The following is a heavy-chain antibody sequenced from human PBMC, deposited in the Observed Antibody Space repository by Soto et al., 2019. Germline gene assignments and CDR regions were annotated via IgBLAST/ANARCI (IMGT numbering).Heavy chain of an antibody. CDR3: ARSLAARAYYGMDV. CDR1: GGSFSGYY. D-gene: IGHD6-6*01. V-gene: IGHV4-34*01. Sequence: SETLSLTCAVYGGSFSGYYWSWIRQPPGKGLEWIGEINHSGSTNYNPSLKSRVTISVDTSKNQFSLKLSSVTAADTAVYYCARSLAARAYYGMDVWGQGTTVTVS. CDR2: INHSGST. J-gene: IGHJ6*02.